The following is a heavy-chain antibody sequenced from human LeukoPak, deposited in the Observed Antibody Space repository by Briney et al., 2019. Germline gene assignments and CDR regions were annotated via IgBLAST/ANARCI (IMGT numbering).Heavy chain of an antibody. Sequence: GGSLRLSCAASGFTFSSYAMHWVRQAPGKGLEWVAVISYDGSNKYYADSVKGRFTISRDNSKNTLYPQMNSLRAEDTAVYYCARDGKYSSSSLGLFDYWGQGTLVTVSS. V-gene: IGHV3-30*04. CDR1: GFTFSSYA. J-gene: IGHJ4*02. D-gene: IGHD6-6*01. CDR2: ISYDGSNK. CDR3: ARDGKYSSSSLGLFDY.